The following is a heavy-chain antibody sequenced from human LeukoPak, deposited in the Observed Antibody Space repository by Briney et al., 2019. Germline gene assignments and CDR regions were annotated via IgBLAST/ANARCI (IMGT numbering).Heavy chain of an antibody. Sequence: GGSLRLSCAASEFTFNNYAMSWVRQAPGQGLEWVSAISSSGGSTYYADSVKGRFSISRDSSKNTLYLRMNSLRVEDTAVYYCAREGFSSGWYFDYWGQGTLVTVSS. CDR3: AREGFSSGWYFDY. V-gene: IGHV3-23*01. CDR2: ISSSGGST. D-gene: IGHD6-19*01. CDR1: EFTFNNYA. J-gene: IGHJ4*02.